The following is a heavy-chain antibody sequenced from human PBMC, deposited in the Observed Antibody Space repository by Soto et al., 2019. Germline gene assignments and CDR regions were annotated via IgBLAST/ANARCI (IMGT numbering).Heavy chain of an antibody. D-gene: IGHD2-8*01. CDR2: ISGSGGST. CDR1: GFTFSSYA. V-gene: IGHV3-23*01. J-gene: IGHJ6*03. Sequence: EVQLLESGGGLVQPGGSLRLSCAASGFTFSSYAMSWVRQAPGKGLEWVSAISGSGGSTYYADSVKGRFTISRDNSKNTLYLKMNSMGAEDTAVYYCAKDLFVLMVYDGSDMDVWGRGTTVTVSS. CDR3: AKDLFVLMVYDGSDMDV.